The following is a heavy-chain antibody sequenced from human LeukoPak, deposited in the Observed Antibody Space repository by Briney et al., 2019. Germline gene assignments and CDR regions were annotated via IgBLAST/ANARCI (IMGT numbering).Heavy chain of an antibody. CDR3: ARDEAGDLGAFDI. Sequence: GGPLRLSCAASGFTFSSYNMNWVRQAPGKGLEGVSSISSRSTYIFYADSVKGRFTISRDNAKNSLSLQMNSLRAEDTAVYYCARDEAGDLGAFDIWGQGTMVTVSS. CDR1: GFTFSSYN. CDR2: ISSRSTYI. J-gene: IGHJ3*02. V-gene: IGHV3-21*01. D-gene: IGHD3-16*01.